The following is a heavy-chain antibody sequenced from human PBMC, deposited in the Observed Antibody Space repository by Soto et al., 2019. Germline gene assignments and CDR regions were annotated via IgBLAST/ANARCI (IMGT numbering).Heavy chain of an antibody. CDR3: AKAIRPYYYYYGMDV. V-gene: IGHV3-30*18. J-gene: IGHJ6*02. Sequence: SCKASGFTFSSYGMHWVRQAPGKGLEWVAVISYDGSNKYYADSVKGRFTISRDNSKNTLYLQMNSLRAEDTAVYYCAKAIRPYYYYYGMDVWGQGTTVTVSS. D-gene: IGHD3-3*01. CDR2: ISYDGSNK. CDR1: GFTFSSYG.